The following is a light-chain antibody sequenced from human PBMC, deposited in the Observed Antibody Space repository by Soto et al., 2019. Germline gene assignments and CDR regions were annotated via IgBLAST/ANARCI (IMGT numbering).Light chain of an antibody. V-gene: IGLV2-14*01. CDR1: SSDVGGYNY. J-gene: IGLJ1*01. CDR2: AVS. Sequence: QSALTQPASVSGSPGQSITISCTGTSSDVGGYNYVSWYRQHPGKAPKLMIYAVSNRPSGVSTRFSGSKSGNTASLTISGLQAEDEADYHCSSYTTSSTLLYVFGTGTKLTVL. CDR3: SSYTTSSTLLYV.